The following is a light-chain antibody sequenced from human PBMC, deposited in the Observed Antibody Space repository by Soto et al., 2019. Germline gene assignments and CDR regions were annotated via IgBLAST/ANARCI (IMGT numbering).Light chain of an antibody. CDR3: QQYNNWPLWT. Sequence: EIVMTQSPATLSVSPGDRATLSCRASQSVNSNLAWYKQKPGQAPRLLIYGASTRATGIPARFSGSGSGTEFTLTIRSLQSEDFAVYYCQQYNNWPLWTFGQGTKVEIK. CDR2: GAS. V-gene: IGKV3-15*01. J-gene: IGKJ1*01. CDR1: QSVNSN.